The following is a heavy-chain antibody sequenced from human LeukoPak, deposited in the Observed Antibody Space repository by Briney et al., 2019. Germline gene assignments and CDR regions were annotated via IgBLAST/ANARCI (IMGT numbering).Heavy chain of an antibody. CDR3: ARVLGYCSSTSCQEDY. CDR2: ISSSSSYI. Sequence: GGSLRLSCAASGFTFSSYSMNWVRQAPGKGLEWVSSISSSSSYIYYADSVKGRFTISRDNAKNSLYLQMNSRRAEDTAVYYCARVLGYCSSTSCQEDYWGQGTLVTVSS. V-gene: IGHV3-21*01. D-gene: IGHD2-2*01. J-gene: IGHJ4*02. CDR1: GFTFSSYS.